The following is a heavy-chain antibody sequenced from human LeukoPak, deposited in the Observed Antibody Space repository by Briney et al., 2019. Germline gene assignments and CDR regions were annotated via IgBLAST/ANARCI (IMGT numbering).Heavy chain of an antibody. V-gene: IGHV5-51*01. CDR1: GSRFTSYW. CDR2: IYPGDSDT. D-gene: IGHD3-9*01. J-gene: IGHJ2*01. Sequence: GGSRKISCKGSGSRFTSYWRGWGRQMPGKGLEGMGIIYPGDSDTRYSPSFQGQVTFSADKSISTAYLQWCSLHSSDTSIYYCARMYDIRPCYFDLWGRVTLVTVSS. CDR3: ARMYDIRPCYFDL.